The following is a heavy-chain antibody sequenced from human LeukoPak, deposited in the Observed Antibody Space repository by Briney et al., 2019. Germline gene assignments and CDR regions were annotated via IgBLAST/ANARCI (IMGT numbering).Heavy chain of an antibody. J-gene: IGHJ3*02. CDR1: GFTFSRYW. V-gene: IGHV3-7*01. D-gene: IGHD3-22*01. Sequence: GGSLRLSCAASGFTFSRYWMGWVRQAPGKGLEWVANIKQDGSEKFYVDSVKGRFTISRDNAKNSLNLQMNSLRAEDTAVYYCARGDYYDSSGYYTDAFDIWGQGTMVTVSS. CDR2: IKQDGSEK. CDR3: ARGDYYDSSGYYTDAFDI.